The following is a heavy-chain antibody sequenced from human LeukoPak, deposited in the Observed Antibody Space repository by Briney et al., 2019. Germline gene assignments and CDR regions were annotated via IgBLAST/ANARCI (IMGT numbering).Heavy chain of an antibody. CDR1: GGSISSYY. V-gene: IGHV4-59*08. Sequence: SETLSLTCTVSGGSISSYYWSWIRQPPGKGLEWIGYNYYSGSTNYNPSLKSRVTISVDTSKNQFSLKLSSVTAADTAVYYCARLAGYYDFWSGYYREHYFDYWGQGTLVTVSS. J-gene: IGHJ4*02. CDR2: NYYSGST. D-gene: IGHD3-3*01. CDR3: ARLAGYYDFWSGYYREHYFDY.